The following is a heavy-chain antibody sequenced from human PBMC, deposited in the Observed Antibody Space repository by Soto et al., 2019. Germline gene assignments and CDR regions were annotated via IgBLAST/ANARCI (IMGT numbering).Heavy chain of an antibody. CDR3: TRDGDTSFLEWLFDLPYAFDI. Sequence: GGSLRLSCTASGFTFGDYAMSWVRQAPGKGLEWVGFIRSKAYGGTTEYAASVKGRFTISRDDSKSIAYLQMNSLKTEDTAVYYCTRDGDTSFLEWLFDLPYAFDIWGQGTMVTVSS. D-gene: IGHD3-3*01. CDR2: IRSKAYGGTT. CDR1: GFTFGDYA. V-gene: IGHV3-49*04. J-gene: IGHJ3*02.